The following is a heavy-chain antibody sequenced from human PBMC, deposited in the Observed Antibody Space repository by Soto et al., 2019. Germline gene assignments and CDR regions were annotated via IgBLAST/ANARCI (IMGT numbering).Heavy chain of an antibody. CDR2: IYYSGST. V-gene: IGHV4-31*03. J-gene: IGHJ5*02. CDR3: ARGRQSGGSPNLFDP. CDR1: GGSISSGGYY. Sequence: ASETLSLTCTVSGGSISSGGYYWSWIRQHPGKGLEWIGYIYYSGSTYYNPSLKSRVTISVDTSKNQFSLKLSSVTAADTAVYYCARGRQSGGSPNLFDPWGQGTLVTVSS. D-gene: IGHD2-15*01.